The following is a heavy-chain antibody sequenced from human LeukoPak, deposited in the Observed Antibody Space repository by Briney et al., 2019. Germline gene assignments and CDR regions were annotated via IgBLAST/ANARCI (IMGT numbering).Heavy chain of an antibody. Sequence: SETLSLTCTVSGGSISSSSYYWGWIRQPPGKGLEWIGEINHSGSTNYNPSLKSRVTISVDTSKNQFSLKLSSVTAADTAVYYCASSTYGSGTTYNWFDPWGQGTLVTVSS. D-gene: IGHD3-10*01. CDR1: GGSISSSSYY. J-gene: IGHJ5*02. CDR3: ASSTYGSGTTYNWFDP. V-gene: IGHV4-39*07. CDR2: INHSGST.